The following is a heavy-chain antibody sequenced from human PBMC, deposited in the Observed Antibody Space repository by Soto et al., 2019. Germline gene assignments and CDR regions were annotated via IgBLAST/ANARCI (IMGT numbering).Heavy chain of an antibody. CDR2: ISVNGSVT. V-gene: IGHV3-23*01. Sequence: EVQLLESGGGLVQPGGSLKLSCAASEFTFSSYAMSWVRQAPGKGLEWVSGISVNGSVTNYAESVKGRFTLSRDNPKRTLFLQMNTRRPGDAAEYYCAKDVHDDIVTGIAYLHHWGQGTLVTVSS. D-gene: IGHD3-9*01. CDR3: AKDVHDDIVTGIAYLHH. J-gene: IGHJ1*01. CDR1: EFTFSSYA.